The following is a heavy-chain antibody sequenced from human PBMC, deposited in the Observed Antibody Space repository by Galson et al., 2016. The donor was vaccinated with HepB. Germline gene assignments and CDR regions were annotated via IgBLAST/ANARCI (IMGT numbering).Heavy chain of an antibody. CDR1: GYSFSSYW. CDR3: ARLVVAAKGPKYYFDY. D-gene: IGHD2-15*01. Sequence: QSGAEVKKPGESLKISCQGSGYSFSSYWIGWVRQMPGKGLEWMGIIYPGDSDTRYSPSFQDQVTISADKSISTAYLQWSSLKASDTAMYYCARLVVAAKGPKYYFDYWGQGTLVTVSS. J-gene: IGHJ4*02. V-gene: IGHV5-51*01. CDR2: IYPGDSDT.